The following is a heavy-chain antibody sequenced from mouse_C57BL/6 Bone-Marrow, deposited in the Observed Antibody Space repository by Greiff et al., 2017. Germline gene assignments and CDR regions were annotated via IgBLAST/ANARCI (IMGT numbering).Heavy chain of an antibody. CDR1: GYTFTSYW. CDR2: INPSNGGT. V-gene: IGHV1-53*01. Sequence: VQLQQPGTELVKPGASVKLSCKASGYTFTSYWMHWVKQRPGQGLEWIGNINPSNGGTNYNAKFKSKATLTVDKSSSTAYMQLSSLTSEDSAIYDCARIWEGYYYAMDYWGQGTAVTVSA. J-gene: IGHJ4*01. D-gene: IGHD4-1*01. CDR3: ARIWEGYYYAMDY.